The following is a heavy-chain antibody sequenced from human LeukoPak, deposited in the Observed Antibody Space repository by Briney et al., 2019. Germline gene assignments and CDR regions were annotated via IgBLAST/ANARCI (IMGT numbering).Heavy chain of an antibody. Sequence: SETLSLTCTVSGGSINSGDLYWSWVRQLPGKGLEWIGYIYYSGSTYYNPSLKSRVTISVDTSKNQFSLKLSSVTAADTAVYYCARVRMRLRAYYFDYWGQGTLVTVSS. CDR2: IYYSGST. CDR3: ARVRMRLRAYYFDY. D-gene: IGHD2-8*01. V-gene: IGHV4-30-4*01. CDR1: GGSINSGDLY. J-gene: IGHJ4*02.